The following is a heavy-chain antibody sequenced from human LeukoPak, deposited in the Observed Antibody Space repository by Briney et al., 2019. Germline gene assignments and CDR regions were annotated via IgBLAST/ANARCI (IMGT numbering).Heavy chain of an antibody. Sequence: GGSLRLSCAASGFNFNNYWMSWLRQAPGKGLEWVANIKDDGSEEYYVDSVKGRLTISRDNAKNSLYLQLSSLRDEDTAVYYCARDCRLNCARQPGFNSWGQGTLVTVSS. D-gene: IGHD1-1*01. J-gene: IGHJ5*01. CDR1: GFNFNNYW. V-gene: IGHV3-7*01. CDR3: ARDCRLNCARQPGFNS. CDR2: IKDDGSEE.